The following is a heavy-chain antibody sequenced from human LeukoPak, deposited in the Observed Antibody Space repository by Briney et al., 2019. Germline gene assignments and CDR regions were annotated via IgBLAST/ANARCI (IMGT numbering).Heavy chain of an antibody. D-gene: IGHD1-20*01. CDR1: GFTFSSYS. Sequence: GGSLRLSCAASGFTFSSYSMNWVRQAPGKGLEWVSSISSSSSYIYYADSVKGRFTISRDNAKNSLYLQMNSLRAEDTAAYYCAREGITGTAYFDYWGQGTLVTVSS. J-gene: IGHJ4*02. V-gene: IGHV3-21*01. CDR3: AREGITGTAYFDY. CDR2: ISSSSSYI.